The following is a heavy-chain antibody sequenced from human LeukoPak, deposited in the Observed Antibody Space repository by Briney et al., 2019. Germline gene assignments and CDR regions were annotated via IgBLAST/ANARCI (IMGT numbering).Heavy chain of an antibody. CDR1: GYTFTSYG. CDR2: ISAYNGNT. Sequence: AAVKVSCKASGYTFTSYGISWVRQAPGQGLEWMGWISAYNGNTNYAQKLQGRVTMTTDTSTSTAYMELRSLRSDDTAVYYCARELYGGNSLMIYYYYGMDVWGQGTTVTVSS. D-gene: IGHD4-23*01. V-gene: IGHV1-18*01. J-gene: IGHJ6*02. CDR3: ARELYGGNSLMIYYYYGMDV.